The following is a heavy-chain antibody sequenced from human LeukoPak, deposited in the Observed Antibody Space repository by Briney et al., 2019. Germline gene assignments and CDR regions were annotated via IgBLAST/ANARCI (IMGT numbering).Heavy chain of an antibody. CDR3: ARSRRASRSNWFDP. CDR1: GGSFSGYY. V-gene: IGHV4-34*01. Sequence: KASETLSLTCAVYGGSFSGYYWSWIRQPPGKGLEWIGEINHSGSTNYNPSLKSRVTISVDTSKNQFSLKLSSVIAADTAVYYCARSRRASRSNWFDPWGQGTLVTVSS. CDR2: INHSGST. J-gene: IGHJ5*02.